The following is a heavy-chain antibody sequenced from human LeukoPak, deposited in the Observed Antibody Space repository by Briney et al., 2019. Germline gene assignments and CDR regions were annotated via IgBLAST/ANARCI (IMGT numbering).Heavy chain of an antibody. CDR3: AREMGSGSEFDF. CDR2: IFYSGST. Sequence: SETLSLTCTVSGGSISTSNYYWGWIRQPPGKGLEWIGNIFYSGSTYYSPSLRSRVTISLDTSRNQFSLKLNSVTAADTAVYYCAREMGSGSEFDFWGQGTLVTVSS. V-gene: IGHV4-39*07. D-gene: IGHD6-19*01. J-gene: IGHJ4*02. CDR1: GGSISTSNYY.